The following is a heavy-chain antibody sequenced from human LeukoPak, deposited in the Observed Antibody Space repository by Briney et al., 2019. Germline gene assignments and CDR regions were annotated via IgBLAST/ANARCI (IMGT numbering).Heavy chain of an antibody. J-gene: IGHJ3*02. V-gene: IGHV3-23*01. D-gene: IGHD2-21*02. CDR1: GFTFNTYG. CDR2: ISGSGGAT. CDR3: ARDDGGDFNDAFDI. Sequence: GGSLRLSCAASGFTFNTYGMSWVRQAPGKGLEWVSGISGSGGATYYADSVKGRFTISRDDPHNTLYLQMNSLRAEDTAVYYCARDDGGDFNDAFDIWGQGTMVAVSS.